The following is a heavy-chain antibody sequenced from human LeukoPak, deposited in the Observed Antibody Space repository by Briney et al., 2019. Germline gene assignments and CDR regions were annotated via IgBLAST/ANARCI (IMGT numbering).Heavy chain of an antibody. CDR3: ARMVYDTSGYYPSFDY. CDR1: GFTFSSYAM. D-gene: IGHD3-22*01. V-gene: IGHV4-4*02. CDR2: IYHSGTT. J-gene: IGHJ4*02. Sequence: GSLRLSCAASGFTFSSYAMSWVRQPPGKGLEWIGEIYHSGTTNSNPSLKSRVAISVDKSNNQFSLRLSSVTAADTAVYYCARMVYDTSGYYPSFDYWGQGTLVTVSS.